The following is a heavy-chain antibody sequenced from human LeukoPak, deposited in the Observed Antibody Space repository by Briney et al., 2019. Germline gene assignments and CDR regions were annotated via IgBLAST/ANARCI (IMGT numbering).Heavy chain of an antibody. D-gene: IGHD2-15*01. V-gene: IGHV3-30*18. CDR2: ISYDGSDK. J-gene: IGHJ4*02. CDR1: GLTFSSYG. CDR3: AKRSGDSYYLDS. Sequence: GRSLRLSCEASGLTFSSYGIHWVRQAPGKGLEWVAVISYDGSDKYYADSVKGRFTISRDTSKSTLYLQMNSLRAEDTAVYYCAKRSGDSYYLDSWGQGTLVTVSS.